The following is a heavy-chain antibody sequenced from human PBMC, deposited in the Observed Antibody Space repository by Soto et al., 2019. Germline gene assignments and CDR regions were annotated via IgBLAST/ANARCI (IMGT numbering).Heavy chain of an antibody. CDR3: ATERNVLAYYDILTGYGPAFDI. Sequence: SETLSLTCAVYGGSFSGYYWSWIRQPPGKGLEWIGEINHSGSTNYNPSLKSRVTISVDTSKNQFSLKLSSVTAADTAVYYCATERNVLAYYDILTGYGPAFDIWGQGTMVTVSS. V-gene: IGHV4-34*01. J-gene: IGHJ3*02. CDR1: GGSFSGYY. D-gene: IGHD3-9*01. CDR2: INHSGST.